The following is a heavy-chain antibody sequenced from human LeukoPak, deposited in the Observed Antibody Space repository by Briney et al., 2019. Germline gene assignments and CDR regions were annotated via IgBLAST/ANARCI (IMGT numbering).Heavy chain of an antibody. CDR3: ARVDTMVRGGDGGRPYRWFDP. CDR1: GGSISSSSYY. V-gene: IGHV4-39*07. J-gene: IGHJ5*02. CDR2: IYYSGST. Sequence: PSETLSLTCTVSGGSISSSSYYWGWIRQPPGKGLEWIGSIYYSGSTYYNPSLKSRVTISVDTSKNQFSLKLSSVTAADTAVYYCARVDTMVRGGDGGRPYRWFDPWGQGTLVTVSS. D-gene: IGHD3-10*01.